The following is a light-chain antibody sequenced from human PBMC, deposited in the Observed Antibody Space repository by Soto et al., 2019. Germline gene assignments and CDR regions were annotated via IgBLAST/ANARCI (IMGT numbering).Light chain of an antibody. CDR2: DAS. Sequence: IQMTQSPSTVSASVVDRVTITCRASQSFSGRLAWYQQKAQEAPMLLIFDASSVESRAPSRISSSGAGTEITLTISSLQHDDFVTYYYQQNNSYPSTFGQGTRLEIK. CDR3: QQNNSYPST. V-gene: IGKV1-5*01. J-gene: IGKJ5*01. CDR1: QSFSGR.